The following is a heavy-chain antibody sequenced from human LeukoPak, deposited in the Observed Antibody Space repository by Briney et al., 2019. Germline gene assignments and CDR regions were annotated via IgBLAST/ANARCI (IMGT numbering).Heavy chain of an antibody. Sequence: GGSLRLSCAASGFTFDDYAMHWVRQAPGKGLEWVSGISWNSGSIGYADSVKGRFTISRDNAKNSLYLQMNSLRAEDTALYYCARDNYYDAIKYYFDYWGQGTLVTVSS. CDR3: ARDNYYDAIKYYFDY. J-gene: IGHJ4*02. D-gene: IGHD3-22*01. CDR2: ISWNSGSI. CDR1: GFTFDDYA. V-gene: IGHV3-9*01.